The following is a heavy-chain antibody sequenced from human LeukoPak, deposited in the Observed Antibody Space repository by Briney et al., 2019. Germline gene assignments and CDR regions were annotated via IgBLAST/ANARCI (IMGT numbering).Heavy chain of an antibody. CDR2: IWYGGSNK. J-gene: IGHJ4*02. D-gene: IGHD4-23*01. CDR1: GFTFSSYG. CDR3: AKDQDGGNGMGPFDY. V-gene: IGHV3-30*18. Sequence: PGRSLRLSCAASGFTFSSYGMHWVRHAPGKGLEWVAVIWYGGSNKYYADSVKGRFTISRDNSKNTMYLQMNSLRAEDTAVYYCAKDQDGGNGMGPFDYWGQGTLVTVSS.